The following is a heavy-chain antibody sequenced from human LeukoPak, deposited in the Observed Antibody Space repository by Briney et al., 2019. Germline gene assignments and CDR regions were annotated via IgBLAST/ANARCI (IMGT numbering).Heavy chain of an antibody. CDR1: GYTFTGYY. CDR3: AGSSGYSSSWYFDY. J-gene: IGHJ4*02. V-gene: IGHV1-2*02. D-gene: IGHD6-13*01. Sequence: EASVKVSCKASGYTFTGYYMHWVRQAPGQGLEWMGWINPNSGGTNYAQMFQGRVTMTRDTSISTAYMELSRLRSDDTAVYYCAGSSGYSSSWYFDYWGQGTLVTVSS. CDR2: INPNSGGT.